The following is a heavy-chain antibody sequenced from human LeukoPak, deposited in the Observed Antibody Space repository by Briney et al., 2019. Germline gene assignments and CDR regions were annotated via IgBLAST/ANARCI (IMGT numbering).Heavy chain of an antibody. CDR1: GGSISSSSYY. Sequence: TSETLSLTCTVSGGSISSSSYYWGWIRQPPGKGLEWIGSISYSGSTYYSPSLKSRVTISVDTSKNQFSLKLSSVTAADTAVYYCARDYCTSTTCPNWFDPWGQGTLVTVSS. CDR3: ARDYCTSTTCPNWFDP. D-gene: IGHD2-2*01. V-gene: IGHV4-39*07. J-gene: IGHJ5*02. CDR2: ISYSGST.